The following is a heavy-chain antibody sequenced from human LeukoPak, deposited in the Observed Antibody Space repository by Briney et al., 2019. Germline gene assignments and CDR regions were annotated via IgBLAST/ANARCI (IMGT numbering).Heavy chain of an antibody. CDR2: IYYSGST. CDR3: ARHLASVTPGGFDY. J-gene: IGHJ4*02. D-gene: IGHD4-17*01. Sequence: GSLRLSCAASGFTFSSYAMSWVRQPPGKGLEWIGTIYYSGSTYYNPSLKSRVTISVDLSRNRFSLKLTSVTAADTAVYYCARHLASVTPGGFDYWGQGTLVPVSS. V-gene: IGHV4-39*01. CDR1: GFTFSSYA.